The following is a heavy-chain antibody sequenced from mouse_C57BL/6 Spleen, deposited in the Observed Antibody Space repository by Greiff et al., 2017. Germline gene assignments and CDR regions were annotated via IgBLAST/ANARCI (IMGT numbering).Heavy chain of an antibody. Sequence: EVQLQQSVAELVRPGASVKLSCTASGFNIKNTYMPWVKQRPEQGLEWIGRIDPANGNTKYAPKFQGKATITADTSSNTAYLQLSSLTSEDTAIYYCARGDVSLFAYWGQGTLVTVSA. CDR2: IDPANGNT. J-gene: IGHJ3*01. CDR1: GFNIKNTY. V-gene: IGHV14-3*01. CDR3: ARGDVSLFAY.